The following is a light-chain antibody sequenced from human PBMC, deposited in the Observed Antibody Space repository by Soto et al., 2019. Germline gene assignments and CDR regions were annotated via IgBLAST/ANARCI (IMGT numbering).Light chain of an antibody. CDR1: SDDVGAFNY. V-gene: IGLV2-14*01. CDR2: EVS. J-gene: IGLJ1*01. CDR3: TSYASSVNYV. Sequence: QSALTQPASVSGSLGQSITISCTGTSDDVGAFNYVSWYQQHPGKAPKLMIFEVSRRPSGVSNRFSGSKSGNTASLTISGLQAEDEADYYCTSYASSVNYVFGTGTKVTVL.